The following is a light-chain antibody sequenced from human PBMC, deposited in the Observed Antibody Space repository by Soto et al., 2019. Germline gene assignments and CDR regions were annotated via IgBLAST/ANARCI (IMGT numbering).Light chain of an antibody. CDR2: LTS. J-gene: IGKJ1*01. Sequence: DVVMTQSPLSLPVTLGQSASISCRSSQSIAYSDGYTYMNWFHQRPGQSPRRLISLTSRRDSGVPDRLSGSGSGTDFTLTISRVEAEDVGIYYCMQSTHWPPTFGRGTTVEIK. CDR1: QSIAYSDGYTY. V-gene: IGKV2-30*01. CDR3: MQSTHWPPT.